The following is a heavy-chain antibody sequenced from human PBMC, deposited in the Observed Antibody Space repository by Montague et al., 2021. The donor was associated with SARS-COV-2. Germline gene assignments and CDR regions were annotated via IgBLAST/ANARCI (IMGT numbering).Heavy chain of an antibody. V-gene: IGHV6-1*01. CDR2: TYYRSKWDS. Sequence: CAISGDSVAHQSVAWNWIRQSPSRGLDLLGRTYYRSKWDSDYAESVKRRLVITPDTSKNQVSLQLNSVIPEDTAVYFCASSGITLTGLDAFDIWGQGTMVTVSS. CDR1: GDSVAHQSVA. D-gene: IGHD3-9*01. J-gene: IGHJ3*02. CDR3: ASSGITLTGLDAFDI.